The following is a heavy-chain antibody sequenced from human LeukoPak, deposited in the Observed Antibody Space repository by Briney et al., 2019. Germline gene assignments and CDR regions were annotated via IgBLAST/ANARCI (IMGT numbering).Heavy chain of an antibody. CDR2: ISAYNGNT. Sequence: ASVKVSCKASGYTFTSYGISWVRQAPGQGLEWMGWISAYNGNTNYAQKLQGRVTMTTDTSTSTAYMELRSLRSDDTAVYYCARGHVGTVSYGPWYYYGMDVWGQGTTVIVSS. J-gene: IGHJ6*02. V-gene: IGHV1-18*01. CDR1: GYTFTSYG. CDR3: ARGHVGTVSYGPWYYYGMDV. D-gene: IGHD4-17*01.